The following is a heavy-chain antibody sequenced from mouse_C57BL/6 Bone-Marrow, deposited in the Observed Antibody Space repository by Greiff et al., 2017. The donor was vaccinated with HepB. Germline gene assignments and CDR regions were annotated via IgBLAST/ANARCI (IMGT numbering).Heavy chain of an antibody. CDR3: ARKTTYNSNSWFAY. V-gene: IGHV1-69*01. CDR2: IDPSDSYT. Sequence: VQLQQPGAELVMPGASVKLSCKASGYTFTSYWMHWVKQRPGQGLEWIGEIDPSDSYTNYNQKFKGKSTLTVDKSSSTAYMQLSSLTSEDSAVYYCARKTTYNSNSWFAYWGQGTLVTVSA. J-gene: IGHJ3*01. D-gene: IGHD2-5*01. CDR1: GYTFTSYW.